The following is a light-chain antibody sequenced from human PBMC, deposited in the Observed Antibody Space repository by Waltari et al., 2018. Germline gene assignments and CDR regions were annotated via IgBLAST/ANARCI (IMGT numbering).Light chain of an antibody. CDR2: GTS. V-gene: IGKV3-20*01. Sequence: ELVLTQSPGTLSLSPGAIATLSCRASQSVTSISLTWYQQKLGKAPRLPIYGTSSRATGIPDRFSGSGSGTDFTLTISRLEPEDFAVYYCQQYDGEVVTFGGGTKVEI. CDR3: QQYDGEVVT. J-gene: IGKJ4*01. CDR1: QSVTSIS.